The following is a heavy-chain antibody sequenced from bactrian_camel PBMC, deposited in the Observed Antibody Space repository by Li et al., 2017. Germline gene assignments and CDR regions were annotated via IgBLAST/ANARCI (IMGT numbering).Heavy chain of an antibody. V-gene: IGHV3S63*01. CDR3: AAKGTPGTYCSGGTCRGQCFGF. Sequence: HVQLVESGGGSVQAGGSLRLTCAASGRTDSYNVMGWFRQAPGKEREGVAARYTGDDKAYYADSVKGRFTISQDNAKTTAYLQIDNLKPEDTAVYYCAAKGTPGTYCSGGTCRGQCFGFWGQGTQVTVS. D-gene: IGHD2*01. J-gene: IGHJ4*01. CDR2: RYTGDDKA. CDR1: GRTDSYNV.